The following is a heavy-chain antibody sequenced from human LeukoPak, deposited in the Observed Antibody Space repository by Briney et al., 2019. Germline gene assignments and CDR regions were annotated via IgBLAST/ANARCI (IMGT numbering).Heavy chain of an antibody. D-gene: IGHD3-10*01. CDR2: IYYSGST. CDR3: ATSGPIYYGSGSYYNYFDY. CDR1: GGSISSYY. Sequence: PSETLSLTCTASGGSISSYYWSWIRQPPGKGLEWIGYIYYSGSTYYNPSLKSRVTISVDTSKNQFSLKLSSVTAADTAVYYCATSGPIYYGSGSYYNYFDYWGQGTLVTVSS. J-gene: IGHJ4*02. V-gene: IGHV4-59*12.